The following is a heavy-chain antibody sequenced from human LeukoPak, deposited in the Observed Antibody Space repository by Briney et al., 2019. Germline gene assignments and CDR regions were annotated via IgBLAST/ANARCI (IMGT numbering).Heavy chain of an antibody. CDR2: IYSSGNT. CDR3: ARVDIVVVSAAGPRYNWFDP. V-gene: IGHV4-39*01. J-gene: IGHJ5*02. D-gene: IGHD2-15*01. Sequence: PSETLSLTCTVSGGSISSSSSYWGWIRQPPGKGLEWIGSIYSSGNTYYNPSLKSRVTISVDASKNQFSLRLTSVTAADTAVYYCARVDIVVVSAAGPRYNWFDPWGQGTLVTVSS. CDR1: GGSISSSSSY.